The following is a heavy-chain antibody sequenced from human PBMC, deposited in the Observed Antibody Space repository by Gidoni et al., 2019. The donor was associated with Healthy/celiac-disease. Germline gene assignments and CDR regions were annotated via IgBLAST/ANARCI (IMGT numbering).Heavy chain of an antibody. CDR1: AFTVSSNY. D-gene: IGHD5-18*01. V-gene: IGHV3-53*01. J-gene: IGHJ4*02. CDR2: IYSGGSK. CDR3: ARGPGYSYGLDFDY. Sequence: EVQLVESGGGLIQPGVSLRLSCAASAFTVSSNYMSWVRQAPGKGLEWVSVIYSGGSKYYADYVKGRFTMSRDNYKNTLYLQMNSRRAEDTAVYYWARGPGYSYGLDFDYWGQGTLVTVSS.